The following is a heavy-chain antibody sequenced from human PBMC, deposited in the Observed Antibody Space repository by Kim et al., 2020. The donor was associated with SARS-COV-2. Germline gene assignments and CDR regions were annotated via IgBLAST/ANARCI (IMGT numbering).Heavy chain of an antibody. D-gene: IGHD3-10*01. J-gene: IGHJ5*02. V-gene: IGHV1-8*01. Sequence: ASVKVSCKASGYTFTSYDINWVRQATGQGLEWMGWMNPNSGNTGYAQKFQGRVTMTRNTSISTAYMELSSLRSEDTAVYYCARFQKLFRGVILSPENWFDPWGQGTLVTVSS. CDR1: GYTFTSYD. CDR2: MNPNSGNT. CDR3: ARFQKLFRGVILSPENWFDP.